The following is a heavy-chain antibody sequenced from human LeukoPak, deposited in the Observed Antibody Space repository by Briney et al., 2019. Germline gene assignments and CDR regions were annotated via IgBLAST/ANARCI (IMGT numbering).Heavy chain of an antibody. D-gene: IGHD3-16*02. Sequence: ASVKVSCEASGYTFTSYDINWVRQATGHGLEWMGWMNPNSGNTGYAQKFQGRVTMTRNTSISTAYMELSSLRSEDTAVYYCARSYYDYIWGSYRLVNYYYYMDVWGKGTTVTVSS. CDR1: GYTFTSYD. CDR3: ARSYYDYIWGSYRLVNYYYYMDV. J-gene: IGHJ6*03. CDR2: MNPNSGNT. V-gene: IGHV1-8*01.